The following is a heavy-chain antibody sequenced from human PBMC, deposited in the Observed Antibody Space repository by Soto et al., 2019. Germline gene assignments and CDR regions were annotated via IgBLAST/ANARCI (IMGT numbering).Heavy chain of an antibody. J-gene: IGHJ5*02. CDR2: INAGNGNT. Sequence: GASVKVSCKASGYTFSSYGISWVRQAPGQRLEWMGWINAGNGNTKYSQKFQGRVTITRDTSASTAYMELSSLRSEDTAVYYCARKYYGSGPALDPWGQGTLVTVSS. CDR3: ARKYYGSGPALDP. D-gene: IGHD3-10*01. CDR1: GYTFSSYG. V-gene: IGHV1-3*01.